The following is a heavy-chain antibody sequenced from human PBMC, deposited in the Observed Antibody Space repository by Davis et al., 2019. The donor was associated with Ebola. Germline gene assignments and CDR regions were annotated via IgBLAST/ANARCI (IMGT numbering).Heavy chain of an antibody. CDR2: ISAYNGNT. Sequence: ASVKVSCKASGFILTNYAFHWVRQAPGQGLEWMGWISAYNGNTNYAQKLQGRVTMTTDTSTSTAYMELRSLRSDDTAVYYCARAETTIFGVDYFDYWGQGTLVTVSS. D-gene: IGHD3-3*01. J-gene: IGHJ4*02. V-gene: IGHV1-18*01. CDR3: ARAETTIFGVDYFDY. CDR1: GFILTNYA.